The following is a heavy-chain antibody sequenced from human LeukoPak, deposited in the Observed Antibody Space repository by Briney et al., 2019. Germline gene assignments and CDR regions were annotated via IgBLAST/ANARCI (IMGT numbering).Heavy chain of an antibody. CDR2: IYYSGST. V-gene: IGHV4-59*01. D-gene: IGHD1-1*01. CDR3: ARVRNGDYYYYYMDV. CDR1: GGSFSGYY. Sequence: SETLSLTCAVYGGSFSGYYWSWIRQPPGKGLEWIGYIYYSGSTSYSPSLKSRVTMSVDTSKIQFSLNLASVTAADTAVYYCARVRNGDYYYYYMDVWGKGTTVTVSS. J-gene: IGHJ6*03.